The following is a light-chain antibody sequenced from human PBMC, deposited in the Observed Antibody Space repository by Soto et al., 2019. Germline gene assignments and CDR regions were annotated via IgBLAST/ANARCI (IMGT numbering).Light chain of an antibody. CDR3: TSWTTTSTVA. CDR2: EVS. V-gene: IGLV2-14*01. CDR1: SGDVGGYNY. J-gene: IGLJ2*01. Sequence: QSALTQPASVSGSPGQSITISCTGTSGDVGGYNYVSWYQHHPGKAPKLIIYEVSNRPSGVSNRFSGSKSGNTASLTISGLQAEDETDYYCTSWTTTSTVAFGGGTQLTVL.